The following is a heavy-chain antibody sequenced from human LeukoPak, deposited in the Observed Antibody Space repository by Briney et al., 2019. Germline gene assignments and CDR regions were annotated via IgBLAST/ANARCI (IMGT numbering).Heavy chain of an antibody. Sequence: SETLSLTCTVSGGPISSYYWSWIRQPAGKGLEWIGRIYTSGSTNYNPSLKSRVTMSVDTSKNQFSLKLSSVTAADTAVYYCARDSLDPLLFDPWGQGTLVTVSS. CDR2: IYTSGST. V-gene: IGHV4-4*07. CDR3: ARDSLDPLLFDP. J-gene: IGHJ5*02. CDR1: GGPISSYY.